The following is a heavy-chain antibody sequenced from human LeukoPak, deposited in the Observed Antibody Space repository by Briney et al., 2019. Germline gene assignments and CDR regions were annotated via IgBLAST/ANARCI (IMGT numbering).Heavy chain of an antibody. CDR2: INHSGST. CDR3: ARLGRYDSSGYPT. D-gene: IGHD3-22*01. CDR1: GGSFSGYY. Sequence: PSETLSLTCAVYGGSFSGYYWSWIRQPPGKGLEWIGEINHSGSTNYNPSLKSRVTISVDTSKNQFSLKLSSVTAADTAVYYCARLGRYDSSGYPTWGQGTPVTVSS. V-gene: IGHV4-34*01. J-gene: IGHJ5*02.